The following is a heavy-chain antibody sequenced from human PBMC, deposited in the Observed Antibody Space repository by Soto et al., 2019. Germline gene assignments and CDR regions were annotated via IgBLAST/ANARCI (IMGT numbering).Heavy chain of an antibody. CDR3: ARRIAAAGTDWYFDL. Sequence: QLQLQESGPGLVKPSETLSLTCTVSGGSISSSSYYWGWIRQPPGKGLEWIGIIYYSGSTYYNPALKSRVTISVDTSKNQFSLKLSSVTAADTAVYYCARRIAAAGTDWYFDLWGRGTLVTVSS. D-gene: IGHD6-13*01. J-gene: IGHJ2*01. CDR2: IYYSGST. V-gene: IGHV4-39*01. CDR1: GGSISSSSYY.